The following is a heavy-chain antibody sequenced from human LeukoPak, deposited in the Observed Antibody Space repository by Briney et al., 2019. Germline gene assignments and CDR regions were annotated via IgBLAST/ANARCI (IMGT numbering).Heavy chain of an antibody. CDR2: ISSSSSYI. D-gene: IGHD3-10*01. V-gene: IGHV3-21*01. J-gene: IGHJ4*02. CDR3: ARDLLLWFGDRYFDY. Sequence: GGSLRLSCAASGFTLSSYSMNWVRQAPGKGLEWVSSISSSSSYIYYADSVKGRFTISRDNAKNSLYLQMNSLRAEDTAVYYCARDLLLWFGDRYFDYWGQGTLVTVSS. CDR1: GFTLSSYS.